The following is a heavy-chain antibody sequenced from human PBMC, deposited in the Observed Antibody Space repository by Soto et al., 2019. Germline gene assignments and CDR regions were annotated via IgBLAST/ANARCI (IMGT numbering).Heavy chain of an antibody. V-gene: IGHV3-23*01. Sequence: EVQLLESGGGLVQPGGSLRLSCAASGCTFSSYAMSWVRQAPGKGLEWVSAISGSGGSTYYADSVKGRFTISRDNSKNTLYLQMNSLRAEDTAVYYCAKGIVLMVYAISPFDYWGQGTLVTGSS. CDR1: GCTFSSYA. D-gene: IGHD2-8*01. CDR2: ISGSGGST. CDR3: AKGIVLMVYAISPFDY. J-gene: IGHJ4*02.